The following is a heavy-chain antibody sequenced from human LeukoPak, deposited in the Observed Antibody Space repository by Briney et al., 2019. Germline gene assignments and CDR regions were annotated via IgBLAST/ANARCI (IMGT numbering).Heavy chain of an antibody. CDR3: ATVDTAMVKFDY. CDR2: FDPEDGET. J-gene: IGHJ4*02. Sequence: ASVKVSCKVSGYTLTELSMHWVRQAPGKGLEWMGGFDPEDGETIYAQKFQGRVTMTEDTSTDTAYMELGSLRSEDTAVYYCATVDTAMVKFDYWGQGTLVTVSS. V-gene: IGHV1-24*01. D-gene: IGHD5-18*01. CDR1: GYTLTELS.